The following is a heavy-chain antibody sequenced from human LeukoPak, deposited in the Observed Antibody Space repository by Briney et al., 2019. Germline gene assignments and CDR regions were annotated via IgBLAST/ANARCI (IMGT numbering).Heavy chain of an antibody. Sequence: ASVKVSCKASGGTFSSYAISWVRQAPGQGLEWMGGIIPIFGTANYAQKFQGRVTITAVKSTSTAYMELSSLRSEDTAVYYCARQVWFGESHFDYWGQGTLVTVSS. J-gene: IGHJ4*02. CDR3: ARQVWFGESHFDY. V-gene: IGHV1-69*06. D-gene: IGHD3-10*01. CDR2: IIPIFGTA. CDR1: GGTFSSYA.